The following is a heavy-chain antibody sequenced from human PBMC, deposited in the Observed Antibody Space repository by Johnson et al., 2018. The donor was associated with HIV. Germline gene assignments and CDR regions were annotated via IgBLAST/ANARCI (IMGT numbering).Heavy chain of an antibody. D-gene: IGHD6-13*01. CDR1: GFTFSNYA. CDR3: ARERIAAAGLDAFDI. V-gene: IGHV3-23*04. Sequence: VQLVESGGGLVQPGGSLRLSCAASGFTFSNYAMSWVRQGPGKGLEWVSAIGASGGRTFYADSVKGRFTISRDNSKNTLYLQMNSLRAEDTAVYYCARERIAAAGLDAFDIWGQGTMVTVSS. J-gene: IGHJ3*02. CDR2: IGASGGRT.